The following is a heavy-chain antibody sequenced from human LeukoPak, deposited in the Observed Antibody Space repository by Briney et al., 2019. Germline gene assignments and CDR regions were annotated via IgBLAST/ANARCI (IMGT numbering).Heavy chain of an antibody. CDR3: ARALKEYQLPYYYYYYYMDV. D-gene: IGHD2-2*01. V-gene: IGHV1-2*02. CDR1: GYTLTELS. J-gene: IGHJ6*03. CDR2: INPNSGGT. Sequence: ASVKVSCKVSGYTLTELSMHWVRQAPGQGLEWMGWINPNSGGTNYAQKFQGRVTMTRDTSISTAYMELSRLRSDDTAVYYCARALKEYQLPYYYYYYYMDVWGKGTTVTVSS.